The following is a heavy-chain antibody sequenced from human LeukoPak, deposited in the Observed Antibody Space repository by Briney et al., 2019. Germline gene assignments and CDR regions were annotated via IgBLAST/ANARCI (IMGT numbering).Heavy chain of an antibody. D-gene: IGHD6-13*01. J-gene: IGHJ6*02. CDR3: TRNLYSSSLIVD. CDR2: IRTEAFGATT. V-gene: IGHV3-49*04. CDR1: GFTFADFE. Sequence: GGSLRLSCTPSGFTFADFEMSWVRQSPGKGLEWVGFIRTEAFGATTVYAASVKGRFTISRDDSKSVAYLQMNSLKTEDTALYYCTRNLYSSSLIVDWGQGTTVTVSS.